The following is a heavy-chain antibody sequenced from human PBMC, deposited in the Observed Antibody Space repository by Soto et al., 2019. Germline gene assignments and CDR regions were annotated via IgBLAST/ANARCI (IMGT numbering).Heavy chain of an antibody. CDR1: GGTFSSYA. D-gene: IGHD5-12*01. V-gene: IGHV1-69*13. CDR2: IIPIFGTA. J-gene: IGHJ6*02. Sequence: GASVKVSCKVSGGTFSSYAISWVRQAPGQGLEWMGGIIPIFGTANYAQKFQGRVTITADESTSTAYMELSSLRSEDTAVYYCARGKKGLQRGYSGYPYYYYYGMDVWGQGTTVTVSS. CDR3: ARGKKGLQRGYSGYPYYYYYGMDV.